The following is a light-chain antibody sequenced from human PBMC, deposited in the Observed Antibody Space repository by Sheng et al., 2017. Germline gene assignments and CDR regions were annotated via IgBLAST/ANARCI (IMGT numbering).Light chain of an antibody. Sequence: SYELTQPPSVSVSPGQTARITCSGDALPKQYAYWYQQKPGQAPILVIYKDTERPPGIPERFSGSSSGTTVTLTISGVQAEDEADYWCQSTDSSGNYVFGTGTKVTVL. CDR3: QSTDSSGNYV. CDR1: ALPKQY. V-gene: IGLV3-25*03. J-gene: IGLJ1*01. CDR2: KDT.